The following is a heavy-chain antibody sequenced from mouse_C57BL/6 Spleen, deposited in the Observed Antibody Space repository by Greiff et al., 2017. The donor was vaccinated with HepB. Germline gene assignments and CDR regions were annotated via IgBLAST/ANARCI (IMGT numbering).Heavy chain of an antibody. CDR2: INYDGSST. V-gene: IGHV5-16*01. Sequence: EVKLVESEGGLVQPGSSMKLSCTASGFTFSDYYMAWVRQVPEKGLEWVANINYDGSSTYYLDSLKSRFIISRDNAKNILYLQMSSLKSEDTATYYCARGDDCFAYWGQGTLVTVSA. D-gene: IGHD3-3*01. CDR1: GFTFSDYY. CDR3: ARGDDCFAY. J-gene: IGHJ3*01.